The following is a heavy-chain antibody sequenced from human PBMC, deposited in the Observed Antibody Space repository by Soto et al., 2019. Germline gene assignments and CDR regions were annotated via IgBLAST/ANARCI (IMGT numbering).Heavy chain of an antibody. D-gene: IGHD2-2*01. Sequence: QVLLVQSSAEVKKPGSSVKVSCKASGGTFTSTAFSWVRQAPGQGLEWMGGIIPVLGTPNYAQKFQAILTVTADASTTTVHMELSSLRSDDTAVYYCASSADLDHLLNYYGLNVWGQGTTVTVSS. CDR1: GGTFTSTA. V-gene: IGHV1-69*01. J-gene: IGHJ6*02. CDR2: IIPVLGTP. CDR3: ASSADLDHLLNYYGLNV.